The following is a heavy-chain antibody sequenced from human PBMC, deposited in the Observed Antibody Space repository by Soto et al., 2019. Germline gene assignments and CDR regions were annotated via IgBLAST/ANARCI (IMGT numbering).Heavy chain of an antibody. CDR3: ARDLEGYSYGLDFDY. CDR2: IIPIFGTA. J-gene: IGHJ4*02. CDR1: GGTIIRYA. Sequence: SVKGSLKASGGTIIRYAISWVRKEPGQGLEWMGGIIPIFGTANYAQKFQGRVTITADESTSTAYMELSSLRSEDTAVYYCARDLEGYSYGLDFDYWGQGTLVTVSS. V-gene: IGHV1-69*13. D-gene: IGHD5-18*01.